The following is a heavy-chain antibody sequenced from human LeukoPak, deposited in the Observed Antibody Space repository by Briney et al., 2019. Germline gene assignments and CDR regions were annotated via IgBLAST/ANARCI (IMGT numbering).Heavy chain of an antibody. D-gene: IGHD3-3*01. CDR1: GDSIINNY. CDR3: ARDRPPFDFDV. CDR2: IHSGGST. J-gene: IGHJ6*02. Sequence: PSETLSLTCSVSGDSIINNYWSRIRQPAGKGLEWIGRIHSGGSTDYNPSLKTRVTMSMDTSKSQFSLRLSSVTAADTAVYYCARDRPPFDFDVWGQGTTVTVSS. V-gene: IGHV4-4*07.